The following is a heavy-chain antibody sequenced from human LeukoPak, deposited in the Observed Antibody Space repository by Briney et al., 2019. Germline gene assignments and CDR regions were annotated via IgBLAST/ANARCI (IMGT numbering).Heavy chain of an antibody. V-gene: IGHV1-69*05. Sequence: SVKVSCKASGYTFTGYYMHWVRQAPGQGLEWMGRIIPIFGTANYAQKFQGRVTITTDESTSTAYMELSSLRSEDTAVYYCATYTNLYDFWSGQLDYWGQGTLVTVSS. CDR2: IIPIFGTA. D-gene: IGHD3-3*01. CDR3: ATYTNLYDFWSGQLDY. J-gene: IGHJ4*02. CDR1: GYTFTGYY.